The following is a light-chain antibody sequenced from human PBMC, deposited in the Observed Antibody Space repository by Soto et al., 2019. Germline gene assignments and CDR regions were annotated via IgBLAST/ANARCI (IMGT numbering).Light chain of an antibody. CDR2: AAS. CDR1: QSISSY. V-gene: IGKV1-39*01. J-gene: IGKJ2*01. CDR3: QQYGNVPYT. Sequence: DIQMTQSPSSLSASVGDRVTITCRASQSISSYLNWYQQKPGKAPKLLIYAASSLQSGVPSRFSGSGSGTDFTLTISSLRPEDIATYYCQQYGNVPYTFGRGTKLEIK.